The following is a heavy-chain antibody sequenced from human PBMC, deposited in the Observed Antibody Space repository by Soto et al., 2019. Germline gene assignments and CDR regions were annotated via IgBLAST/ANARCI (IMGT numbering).Heavy chain of an antibody. Sequence: PSETLSLTCTVSGGSISNYYWSWIRQPPGKGLEWIGYIYYSGSTKYNPSLKSRVTISGDTSKNQFSLKLSSVTAADTAVYYCARWGEVVNNIPNAFDFWGQGTMVTVSS. CDR1: GGSISNYY. V-gene: IGHV4-59*01. D-gene: IGHD2-8*02. CDR2: IYYSGST. J-gene: IGHJ3*01. CDR3: ARWGEVVNNIPNAFDF.